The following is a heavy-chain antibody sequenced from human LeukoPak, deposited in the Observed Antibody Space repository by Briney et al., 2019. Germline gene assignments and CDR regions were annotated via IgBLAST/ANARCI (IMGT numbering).Heavy chain of an antibody. CDR3: ARDRGQYPSYGMDV. CDR1: GFTFDDFA. CDR2: ISGAGDNR. D-gene: IGHD3-10*01. J-gene: IGHJ6*02. Sequence: GGSLRLSCAASGFTFDDFAMHWVRQRPGKGLEWVSVISGAGDNRYYADSVKGRFTISRDNAKNSLYLQMNSLRAEDTAVYYCARDRGQYPSYGMDVWGQGTTVTVSS. V-gene: IGHV3-43*02.